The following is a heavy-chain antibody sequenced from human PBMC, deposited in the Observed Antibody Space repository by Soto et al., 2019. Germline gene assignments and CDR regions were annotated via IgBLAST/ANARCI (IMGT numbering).Heavy chain of an antibody. J-gene: IGHJ4*02. CDR3: ATVSGTDGAGSYYLHY. Sequence: RHRWTVAGVTFGAFGGRWIRQAPGKGLEWVAVIWYDGSNKYYADSVKGRFTISRDNSKNTLYLQMNSLRAEDTAVYYCATVSGTDGAGSYYLHYWGQGTLVTVSS. D-gene: IGHD3-10*01. V-gene: IGHV3-33*01. CDR2: IWYDGSNK. CDR1: GVTFGAFG.